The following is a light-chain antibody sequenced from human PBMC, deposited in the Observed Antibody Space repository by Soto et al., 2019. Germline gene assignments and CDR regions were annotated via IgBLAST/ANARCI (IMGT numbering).Light chain of an antibody. V-gene: IGKV3-20*01. J-gene: IGKJ1*01. CDR1: QSVGSSY. CDR2: GAF. CDR3: QQFGSSLWT. Sequence: EIVLTQSPCTLSSSPGERATLSCAASQSVGSSYLAWYQQKHGQAPRLPIYGAFSRATGIPDRFSGSGYGTDFNLTISRLEPEDFAVYYCQQFGSSLWTFGQGTKVDIK.